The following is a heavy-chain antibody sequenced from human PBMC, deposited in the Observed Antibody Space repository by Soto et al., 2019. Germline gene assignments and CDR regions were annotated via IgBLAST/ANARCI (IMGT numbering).Heavy chain of an antibody. D-gene: IGHD3-10*01. CDR3: AREPVLWFGGNDAFDI. CDR1: GYTFTSYG. CDR2: ISAYNGNT. Sequence: ASVKVSCKASGYTFTSYGISWVRQAPGQGLEWMGWISAYNGNTNYAQKLQGRVTMTTDTSRSTAYMELRSLRSDDTAVYYCAREPVLWFGGNDAFDIWGQGTMVTVSS. V-gene: IGHV1-18*04. J-gene: IGHJ3*02.